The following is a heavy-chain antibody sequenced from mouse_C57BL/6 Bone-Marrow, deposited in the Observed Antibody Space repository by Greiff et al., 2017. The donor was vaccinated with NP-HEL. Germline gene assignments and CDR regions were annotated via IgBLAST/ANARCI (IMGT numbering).Heavy chain of an antibody. V-gene: IGHV1-52*01. CDR2: IDPSDSET. CDR3: ARPNYYGSSGWYFDV. J-gene: IGHJ1*03. Sequence: QVQLQQPGAELVRPGSSVKLSCKASGYTFTSYWMHWVKQRPIQGLEWIGNIDPSDSETHYNQKFKDKATLTVDKSSSTAYMQLSSLTSEDSAVYYCARPNYYGSSGWYFDVWGTGTTVTVSS. CDR1: GYTFTSYW. D-gene: IGHD1-1*01.